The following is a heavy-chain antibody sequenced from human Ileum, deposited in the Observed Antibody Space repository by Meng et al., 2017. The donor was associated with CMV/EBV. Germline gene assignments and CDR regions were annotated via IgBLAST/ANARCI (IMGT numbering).Heavy chain of an antibody. V-gene: IGHV3-7*03. CDR1: GFSFNYFW. D-gene: IGHD4-23*01. CDR3: ADPPVGY. J-gene: IGHJ4*02. CDR2: INPDGSQK. Sequence: GESLKISCVASGFSFNYFWITWVRQAPGKGLEWVANINPDGSQKYYLDSVKGRFTISRDNAKNSLYLQMNSLRAEDTAVYYCADPPVGYWGQGTLVTVSS.